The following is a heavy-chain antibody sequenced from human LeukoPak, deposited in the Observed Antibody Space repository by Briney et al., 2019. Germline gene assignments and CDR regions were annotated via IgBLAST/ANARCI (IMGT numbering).Heavy chain of an antibody. V-gene: IGHV3-11*06. Sequence: KGRFTISRDNAKNSLYLQMNSLRAEDTAVYYCARRQGDAFDIWGQGTMVTVSS. CDR3: ARRQGDAFDI. J-gene: IGHJ3*02.